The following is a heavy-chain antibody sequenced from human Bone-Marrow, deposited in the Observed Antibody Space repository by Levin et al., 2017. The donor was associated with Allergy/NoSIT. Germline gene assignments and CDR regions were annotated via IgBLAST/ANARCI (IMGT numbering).Heavy chain of an antibody. CDR2: INPNTGGT. D-gene: IGHD3-16*01. Sequence: GASVKVSCKASRYMFAGYYLHWVRQAPGQGLEWMGRINPNTGGTKYVQKFQDRVTMTRDTSNSTVYMELRRMTSDDTAMYYCAREQRFGPLHWYFDLWGRGTPVSVSS. J-gene: IGHJ2*01. CDR3: AREQRFGPLHWYFDL. V-gene: IGHV1-2*06. CDR1: RYMFAGYY.